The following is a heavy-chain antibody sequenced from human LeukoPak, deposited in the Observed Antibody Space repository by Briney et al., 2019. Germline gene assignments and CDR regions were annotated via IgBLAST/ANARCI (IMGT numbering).Heavy chain of an antibody. CDR3: ARGRSGYTFNYYYYYGMDV. Sequence: PSETLSPTCAVYGGSFSGYYWSWIRQPPGKGLEWIGEINHSGSTNYNPSLKSRVTISVDTSKNQFSLKLSSVTAADAAVYYCARGRSGYTFNYYYYYGMDVWGQGTTVTVSS. J-gene: IGHJ6*02. CDR2: INHSGST. V-gene: IGHV4-34*01. D-gene: IGHD3-3*01. CDR1: GGSFSGYY.